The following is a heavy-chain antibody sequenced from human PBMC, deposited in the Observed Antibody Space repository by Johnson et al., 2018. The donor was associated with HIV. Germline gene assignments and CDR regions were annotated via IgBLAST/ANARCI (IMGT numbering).Heavy chain of an antibody. J-gene: IGHJ3*02. CDR3: TRRDSSELGDAFDI. V-gene: IGHV3-74*02. Sequence: VHLVESGGGLVQPGGSLRLSCAASGFTFSDYYMSWIRQAPGKGLEWVSRIVSDVSSAIYTDSVTGRFTISRDNAKNSLYLQMNSLRAEDTALYFCTRRDSSELGDAFDIWGQGTMVTVSS. D-gene: IGHD6-6*01. CDR2: IVSDVSSA. CDR1: GFTFSDYY.